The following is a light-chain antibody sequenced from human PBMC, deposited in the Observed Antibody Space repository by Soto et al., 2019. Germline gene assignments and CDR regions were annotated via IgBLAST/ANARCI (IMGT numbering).Light chain of an antibody. V-gene: IGKV1-5*01. J-gene: IGKJ1*01. CDR3: QQYNSYSLT. CDR1: QSISSW. Sequence: DIQMTQSPSSLSASVGDRFAITCRASQSISSWLAWYQQKPGKAPKLLIYDASSLESGVSSRFSGSGSGTEFTLTISSLQPDDFATYYCQQYNSYSLTFGQGTKVDI. CDR2: DAS.